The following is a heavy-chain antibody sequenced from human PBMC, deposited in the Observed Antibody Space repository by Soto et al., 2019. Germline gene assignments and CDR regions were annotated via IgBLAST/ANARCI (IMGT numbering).Heavy chain of an antibody. CDR1: GYTFTSYD. CDR2: MNPNSGNT. Sequence: QVQLVQSGAEVKKPGASVKVSCKASGYTFTSYDINWVRQASGQGLEWMGWMNPNSGNTGYAQKFQGRVTMTRNTSISTAYMELSSLRSEDTAVYYCARAYRDSGSYHLDYWGQGTLVTVSS. CDR3: ARAYRDSGSYHLDY. V-gene: IGHV1-8*01. J-gene: IGHJ4*02. D-gene: IGHD1-26*01.